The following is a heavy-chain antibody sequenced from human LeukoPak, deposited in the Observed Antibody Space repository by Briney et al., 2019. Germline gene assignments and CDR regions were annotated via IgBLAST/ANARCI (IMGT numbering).Heavy chain of an antibody. V-gene: IGHV3-21*01. D-gene: IGHD1-26*01. J-gene: IGHJ4*02. Sequence: GGSLRLSCAASGFTFSSYSMHWVRQAPGKGLEWVSSISSSSSYIYYADSVKGRFTISRDNAKNSLYLQMNSLRAEDTAVYYCARDPYSGELQVPDYWGQGTLVTVSS. CDR1: GFTFSSYS. CDR3: ARDPYSGELQVPDY. CDR2: ISSSSSYI.